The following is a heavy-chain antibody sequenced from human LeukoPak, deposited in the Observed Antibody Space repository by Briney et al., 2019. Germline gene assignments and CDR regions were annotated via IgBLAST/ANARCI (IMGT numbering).Heavy chain of an antibody. CDR3: ARLPYSSSSDY. J-gene: IGHJ4*02. Sequence: PSETLSLTCAVSGYSISSGYYWGWIRQTPGKGLEWIGSIYHSGSTYYNPSLKSRVTISVDTSKNQFSLKLSSVTAADTAVYYCARLPYSSSSDYWGQGTLVTVSS. D-gene: IGHD6-6*01. CDR2: IYHSGST. V-gene: IGHV4-38-2*01. CDR1: GYSISSGYY.